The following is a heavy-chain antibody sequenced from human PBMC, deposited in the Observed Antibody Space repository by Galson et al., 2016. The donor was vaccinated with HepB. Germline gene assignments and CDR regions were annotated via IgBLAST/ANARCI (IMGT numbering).Heavy chain of an antibody. CDR1: GFTFINAW. J-gene: IGHJ2*01. CDR3: TILTRYLLGATPADWYFDL. V-gene: IGHV3-15*01. D-gene: IGHD1-26*01. Sequence: SLRLSCAASGFTFINAWMTWVRQAPGKGLEWVAHIKSKTDGGTTDYAAPVKGRFAVSRDDSKTTVYLQMNSLKTEDTAVYYCTILTRYLLGATPADWYFDLWGRGTLVTVSS. CDR2: IKSKTDGGTT.